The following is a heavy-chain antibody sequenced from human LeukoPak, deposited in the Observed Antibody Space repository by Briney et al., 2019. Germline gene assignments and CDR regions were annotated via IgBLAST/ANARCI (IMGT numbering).Heavy chain of an antibody. CDR3: AKGDDSGYAISGWVDY. Sequence: GGSLRLSCAASGFTFDDYAMHWVRQAPGKGPEWVSLISGDGGSTYYADSVKGRFTISRDNSKNSLYLQMNSLRTEDTALYYCAKGDDSGYAISGWVDYWGQGTLVTVSS. CDR1: GFTFDDYA. D-gene: IGHD5-12*01. V-gene: IGHV3-43*02. J-gene: IGHJ4*02. CDR2: ISGDGGST.